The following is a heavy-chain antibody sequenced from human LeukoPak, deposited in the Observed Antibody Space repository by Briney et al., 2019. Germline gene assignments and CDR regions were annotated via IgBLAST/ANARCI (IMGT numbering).Heavy chain of an antibody. V-gene: IGHV4-59*01. D-gene: IGHD7-27*01. Sequence: SETLSLTCTVSGASITNYYWNWIRQSPGKGLEWIGNNFYSGNINYNPSLKTRVTISIDTSNNQVFLKMSSVTAGDTAVYYRVKSKSASPLGEYFQDWGQGTLVTVSS. CDR1: GASITNYY. CDR3: VKSKSASPLGEYFQD. J-gene: IGHJ1*01. CDR2: NFYSGNI.